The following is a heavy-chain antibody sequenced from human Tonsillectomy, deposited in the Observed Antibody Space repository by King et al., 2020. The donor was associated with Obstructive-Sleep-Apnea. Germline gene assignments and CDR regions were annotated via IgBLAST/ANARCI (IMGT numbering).Heavy chain of an antibody. J-gene: IGHJ4*02. CDR1: GDSISTYY. D-gene: IGHD5-18*01. CDR3: ARSLGYSYGIDY. V-gene: IGHV4-59*01. Sequence: VQLQESGPGLVKPSETLSLTCTVSGDSISTYYWSWIRQPPGKGLEWVGYIYYSGSTSYNASLKSRVTISVDTSKNQFSLKLRSVPAADTAVYYCARSLGYSYGIDYWGQGTLVTVSS. CDR2: IYYSGST.